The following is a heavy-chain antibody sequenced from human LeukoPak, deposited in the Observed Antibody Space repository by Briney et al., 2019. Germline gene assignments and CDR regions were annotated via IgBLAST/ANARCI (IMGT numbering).Heavy chain of an antibody. CDR3: AKRASGSGTSLYYFDY. CDR2: IWYDGSYK. V-gene: IGHV3-33*06. J-gene: IGHJ4*02. D-gene: IGHD3-10*01. Sequence: TGGSLRLSCAASGFTFFTYGMHWVRQAPGKGLEWVALIWYDGSYKYYADSVKGRFTISRDNSKNTLYLQMNSLRAEDTAVYYCAKRASGSGTSLYYFDYWGQGTLVTVSS. CDR1: GFTFFTYG.